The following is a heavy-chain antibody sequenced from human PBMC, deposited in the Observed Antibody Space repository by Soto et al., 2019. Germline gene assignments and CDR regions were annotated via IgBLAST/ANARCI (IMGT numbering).Heavy chain of an antibody. V-gene: IGHV3-21*01. CDR3: ARAIPTRYDILTGYPDY. CDR1: GFTFRSYI. Sequence: GGSLRLSCAASGFTFRSYIMSWVRQAPGKGLEWVSSISSSSISIYYADSVKGRFTISRDNAKNSLYLQMNSLRAEDTAVYYCARAIPTRYDILTGYPDYWGQGTLVTVSS. CDR2: ISSSSISI. J-gene: IGHJ4*02. D-gene: IGHD3-9*01.